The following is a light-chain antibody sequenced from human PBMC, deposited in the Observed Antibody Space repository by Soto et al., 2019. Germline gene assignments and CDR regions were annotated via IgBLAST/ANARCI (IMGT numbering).Light chain of an antibody. V-gene: IGLV2-14*03. CDR2: DFT. CDR1: SRDVTDSDS. CDR3: VSYTNPGPYV. J-gene: IGLJ1*01. Sequence: QSALTQPASVSGSPGQSVTISCAGASRDVTDSDSVSWYQHRPGEAPELKILDFTYRPSGVSDRFSGSLSADTASLTISGLQVEDECDYYCVSYTNPGPYVFGPGTKLTVL.